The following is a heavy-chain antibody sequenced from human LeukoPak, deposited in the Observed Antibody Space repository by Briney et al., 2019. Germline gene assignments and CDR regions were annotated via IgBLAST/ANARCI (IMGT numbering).Heavy chain of an antibody. CDR3: ARDLVRLYSYGPGGAFDI. D-gene: IGHD5-18*01. J-gene: IGHJ3*02. Sequence: GGSLRLSCAASGFTFSSYDMTWVRQAPGRGLEWVSSIRPSGDNTYYGDSVKGRFTISRDNSKNTLYLQMNNLRAEDTAVYYCARDLVRLYSYGPGGAFDIWGQGTMVTVSS. V-gene: IGHV3-23*01. CDR1: GFTFSSYD. CDR2: IRPSGDNT.